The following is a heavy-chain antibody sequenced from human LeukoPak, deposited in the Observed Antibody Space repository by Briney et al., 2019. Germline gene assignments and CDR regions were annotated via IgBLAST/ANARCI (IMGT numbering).Heavy chain of an antibody. CDR3: ARDKIAAVDY. J-gene: IGHJ4*02. CDR1: GFTFSSSW. V-gene: IGHV3-7*04. CDR2: IKQDGSEK. Sequence: GGSLRLSCAASGFTFSSSWMSWVRQAPGKGLEWVANIKQDGSEKYYVDSVKGRFTISRDNAKNSLYLQMNSLRAEDTAVYYCARDKIAAVDYWGQGTLVTVSS. D-gene: IGHD6-13*01.